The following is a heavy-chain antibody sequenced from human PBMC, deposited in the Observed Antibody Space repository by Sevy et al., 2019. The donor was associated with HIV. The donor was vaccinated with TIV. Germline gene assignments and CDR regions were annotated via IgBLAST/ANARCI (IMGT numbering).Heavy chain of an antibody. D-gene: IGHD3-22*01. Sequence: GGSLRLSCAVSGFSFDSYGMTWVRQAPGKGLEWVSAISGSGTRPYYADSVKGRFIISRDNSKNTLYLQMNSLRSEDTAIYYCGKGGGGHYDPDEIGYYFYYYNMDVWGKGTTVNVSS. J-gene: IGHJ6*03. CDR2: ISGSGTRP. V-gene: IGHV3-23*01. CDR1: GFSFDSYG. CDR3: GKGGGGHYDPDEIGYYFYYYNMDV.